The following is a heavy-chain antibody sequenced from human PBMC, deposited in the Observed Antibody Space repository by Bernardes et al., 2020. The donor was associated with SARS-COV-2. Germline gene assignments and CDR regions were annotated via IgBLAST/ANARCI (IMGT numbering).Heavy chain of an antibody. CDR3: ARDVYYDSSGYYLYYGMDV. Sequence: GGSLRLSCAASGFTVSSNYMSWVRQAPGKGLEWVSVIYSGGSTYYADSVKGRFTISRDNSKNTLYLQMNSLRAEDTAVYYCARDVYYDSSGYYLYYGMDVWGQGTTVTVSS. CDR1: GFTVSSNY. D-gene: IGHD3-22*01. J-gene: IGHJ6*02. CDR2: IYSGGST. V-gene: IGHV3-66*02.